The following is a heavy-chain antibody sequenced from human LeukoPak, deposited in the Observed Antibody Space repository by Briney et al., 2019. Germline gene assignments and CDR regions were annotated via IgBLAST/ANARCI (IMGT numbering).Heavy chain of an antibody. CDR3: AKDYYGSGSYTYDVYYYGMDV. V-gene: IGHV3-30*18. J-gene: IGHJ6*04. Sequence: GGSLRLSCAASGFTFSSYGMHWVRQAPGKGLEWVAVISYDGSNKYYADSVKGRFTISRDNSKNTLYLQMNSLRAEDTAVYYCAKDYYGSGSYTYDVYYYGMDVWGKGTTVTVSS. CDR2: ISYDGSNK. D-gene: IGHD3-10*01. CDR1: GFTFSSYG.